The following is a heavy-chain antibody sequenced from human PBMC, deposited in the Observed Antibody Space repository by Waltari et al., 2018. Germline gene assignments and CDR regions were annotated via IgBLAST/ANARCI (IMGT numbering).Heavy chain of an antibody. J-gene: IGHJ3*02. CDR2: LDPEEGEA. CDR3: ATTAGITMFNDAFDI. Sequence: QVQLVQSGAEVKKPGASVKVSCKVSGYTLTELSMHWVRQAPGKGLEWMGGLDPEEGEAIYAQKFQGRFTMTEETSTDKAYMELSSLRSEDTAVYYCATTAGITMFNDAFDIWGQGTMVTVSS. V-gene: IGHV1-24*01. CDR1: GYTLTELS. D-gene: IGHD3-10*02.